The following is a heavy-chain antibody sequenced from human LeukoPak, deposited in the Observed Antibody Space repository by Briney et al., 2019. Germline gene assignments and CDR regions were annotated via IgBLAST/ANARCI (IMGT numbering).Heavy chain of an antibody. J-gene: IGHJ6*02. D-gene: IGHD3-22*01. Sequence: SETLSLTCTVSGGSISSSSYYWSWIRQPPGKGLEWIGEINHSGSTNYNPSPKSRVTISVDTSKNQFSLKLSSVTAADTAVYYCARGPVVVVITHYYYYYGMDVWGQGTTVTVSS. CDR3: ARGPVVVVITHYYYYYGMDV. CDR1: GGSISSSSYY. V-gene: IGHV4-39*07. CDR2: INHSGST.